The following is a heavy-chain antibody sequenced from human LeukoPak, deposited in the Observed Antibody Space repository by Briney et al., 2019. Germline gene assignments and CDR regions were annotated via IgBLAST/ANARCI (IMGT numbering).Heavy chain of an antibody. CDR1: GYTFTSCD. D-gene: IGHD2-15*01. CDR3: ARSSGGRTCDFDY. J-gene: IGHJ4*02. CDR2: MNPNSGNT. V-gene: IGHV1-8*01. Sequence: ASVKVSCKASGYTFTSCDINWVRQATGQGLEWIGWMNPNSGNTGYAQKFQGRVTMTRSTSISTAYLEVSSLISEDTAVYYCARSSGGRTCDFDYWGQGTLVTVSS.